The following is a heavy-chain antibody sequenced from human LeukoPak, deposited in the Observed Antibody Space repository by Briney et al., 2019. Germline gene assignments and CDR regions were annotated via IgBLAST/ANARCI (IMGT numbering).Heavy chain of an antibody. CDR2: ISSSSSYI. CDR3: ARGFVAASSLFDY. CDR1: GFTFSSYS. V-gene: IGHV3-21*01. J-gene: IGHJ4*02. Sequence: GGSLRLSFAASGFTFSSYSMNWVGQAPGKGLKWVSSISSSSSYIYYADSVKGRFTISRDNAKNSLYLQMNSLRAEDTAVYYCARGFVAASSLFDYWGQGTLVTVSS. D-gene: IGHD2-15*01.